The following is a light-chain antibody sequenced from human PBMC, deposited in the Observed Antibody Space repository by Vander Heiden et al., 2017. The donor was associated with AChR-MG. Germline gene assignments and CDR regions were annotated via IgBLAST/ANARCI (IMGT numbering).Light chain of an antibody. CDR1: ESLLHRSGYHY. Sequence: DLVVTQSPLSLSVTPREPASISYRSSESLLHRSGYHYLDWYLQKPGQPPQLLIYLGSNRASGVPDRFSGSGSGTDFTLKISRGEAEDVGIYYCRQTLQTPFIFGHGTKVD. V-gene: IGKV2-28*01. J-gene: IGKJ3*01. CDR2: LGS. CDR3: RQTLQTPFI.